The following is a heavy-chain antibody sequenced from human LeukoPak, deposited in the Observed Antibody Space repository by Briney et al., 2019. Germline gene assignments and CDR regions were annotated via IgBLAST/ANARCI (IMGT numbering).Heavy chain of an antibody. CDR3: AKDLARRLAYCGGDCST. D-gene: IGHD2-21*02. CDR1: GITFSSYA. CDR2: ISGSGGST. Sequence: PGGSLRLSCAAPGITFSSYAMSWVRQAPGKGLEWVSAISGSGGSTYYADSVKGRFIISRDNSKNTLYLQMNSLRAEDTAVYYCAKDLARRLAYCGGDCSTWGQGTLVTVSS. V-gene: IGHV3-23*01. J-gene: IGHJ5*02.